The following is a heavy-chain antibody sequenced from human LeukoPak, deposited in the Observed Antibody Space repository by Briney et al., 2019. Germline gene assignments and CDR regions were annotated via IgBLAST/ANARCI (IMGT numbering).Heavy chain of an antibody. D-gene: IGHD2-15*01. CDR3: ARPLGYCSGGSCLGLDY. CDR2: ISSNGGST. Sequence: GGSLRLSCAASGFTLSSYAMHWVRQAPGKGQEYVSAISSNGGSTYYADSVKGRFTISRDNSKNTLYLQMGSLRAEDMPVYYCARPLGYCSGGSCLGLDYWGQGTLVTVSS. J-gene: IGHJ4*02. V-gene: IGHV3-64*02. CDR1: GFTLSSYA.